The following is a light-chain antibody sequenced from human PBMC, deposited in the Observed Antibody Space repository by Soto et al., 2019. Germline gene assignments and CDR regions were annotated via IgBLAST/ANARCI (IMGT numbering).Light chain of an antibody. CDR2: KAS. V-gene: IGKV1-5*03. J-gene: IGKJ2*01. CDR3: QQYNGYPYT. Sequence: DIQMTQSPSTLSASVGDRVTITCRASQSINTYLAWYQQKPGKAPKLLIYKASSLEGGVPSRFSGSGSGTDFTLTISSLQPDDFATYYCQQYNGYPYTFGQGTKLEIK. CDR1: QSINTY.